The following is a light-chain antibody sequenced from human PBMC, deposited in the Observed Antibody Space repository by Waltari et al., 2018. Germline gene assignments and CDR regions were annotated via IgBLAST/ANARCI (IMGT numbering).Light chain of an antibody. CDR3: SSQSSNDVVL. CDR2: DVS. J-gene: IGLJ2*01. Sequence: QSALTQPASVSGSPGQSVTIFCAGTSNAVGRYNSVSWYLEPPGQAPRVIIYDVSERPSGVSDRFSGSKSGNTASLTISGLQAEDEADYYCSSQSSNDVVLFGGGTKLTVL. V-gene: IGLV2-14*01. CDR1: SNAVGRYNS.